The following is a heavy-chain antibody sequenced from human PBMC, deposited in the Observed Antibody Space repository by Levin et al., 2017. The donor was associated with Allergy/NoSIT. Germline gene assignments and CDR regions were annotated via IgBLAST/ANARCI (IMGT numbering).Heavy chain of an antibody. CDR2: ISGGGSNK. Sequence: GGSLRLSCAASTFTFSTYAMFWVRQAPGRGLEWVSTISGGGSNKDYADSVKGRFTISRDNSKNTLYLQMNSLRSEDSALYYCAKATKGGYSSGRHFFDCWGQGTLVTVSS. CDR3: AKATKGGYSSGRHFFDC. D-gene: IGHD3-22*01. CDR1: TFTFSTYA. V-gene: IGHV3-23*01. J-gene: IGHJ4*02.